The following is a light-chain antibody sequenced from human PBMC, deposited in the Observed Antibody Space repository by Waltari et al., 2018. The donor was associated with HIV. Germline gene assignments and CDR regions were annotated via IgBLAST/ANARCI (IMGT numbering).Light chain of an antibody. V-gene: IGLV2-23*02. J-gene: IGLJ1*01. CDR1: SSDVGSYNL. Sequence: QSALTQPASVSGSPGQSITISCTGTSSDVGSYNLVSWYQQHPGKAPKLMIYEVNKRPSGVSNRFSGSKSGNTASLTISGLQAEDEADYYCCSYAGSPYVVGTGTKVTVL. CDR2: EVN. CDR3: CSYAGSPYV.